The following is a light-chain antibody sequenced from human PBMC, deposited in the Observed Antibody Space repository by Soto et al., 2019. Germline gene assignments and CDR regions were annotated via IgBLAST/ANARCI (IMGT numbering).Light chain of an antibody. CDR3: QQTYTTPEIT. CDR2: GAS. J-gene: IGKJ5*01. CDR1: QSISIY. Sequence: DIQMTQAPSSLSASVGGRVTITCRESQSISIYLNWYQLKPGKAPNLLLYGASYLKSGVPTRFSGSGSGRDFTLTISSLQPEDFAIYYCQQTYTTPEITLGQGTRLEI. V-gene: IGKV1-39*01.